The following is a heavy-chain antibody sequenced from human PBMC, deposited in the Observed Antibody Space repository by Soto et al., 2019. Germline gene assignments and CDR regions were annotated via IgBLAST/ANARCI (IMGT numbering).Heavy chain of an antibody. CDR1: GGTFSSYA. V-gene: IGHV1-69*06. Sequence: QVQLVQSGAEVKKPGSSVKVSCKASGGTFSSYAISWVRQAPGQGLEWMGGIIPIFGTANNAQKFQGRVTITADKSTSTAYMELSSLRSEDTAVYYCARDLAVVVVAAYYYYGMDVWGQGTTVTVSS. CDR3: ARDLAVVVVAAYYYYGMDV. CDR2: IIPIFGTA. D-gene: IGHD2-15*01. J-gene: IGHJ6*02.